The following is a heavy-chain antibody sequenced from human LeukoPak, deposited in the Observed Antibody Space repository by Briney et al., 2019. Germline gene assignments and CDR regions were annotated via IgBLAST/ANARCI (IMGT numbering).Heavy chain of an antibody. CDR3: ARDRPHCSSTSRYLGFHYYMDV. CDR2: INPNSGGT. J-gene: IGHJ6*03. V-gene: IGHV1-2*02. Sequence: ASVKVSCKASGYTFTSYGISWVRQAPGQGLEWMGWINPNSGGTNYAQKFQGRVTMTRDTSISTAYMELSRLRSDDTAVYYCARDRPHCSSTSRYLGFHYYMDVWGKGTTVTVSS. D-gene: IGHD2-2*01. CDR1: GYTFTSYG.